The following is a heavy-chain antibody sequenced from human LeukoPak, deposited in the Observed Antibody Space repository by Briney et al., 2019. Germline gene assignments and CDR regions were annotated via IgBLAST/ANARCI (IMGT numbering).Heavy chain of an antibody. CDR1: SASMSSGGYR. J-gene: IGHJ4*02. CDR3: AREMDAHPRTLV. V-gene: IGHV4-31*03. CDR2: IYYSGST. Sequence: SETLSLTCTVSSASMSSGGYRWNWIRQHPGKGLEWIGYIYYSGSTYYNPSLMSRLTISIDTSKNQFSLNLSSVTAADTAVYYCAREMDAHPRTLVWGQGTLVTVSS. D-gene: IGHD2-8*02.